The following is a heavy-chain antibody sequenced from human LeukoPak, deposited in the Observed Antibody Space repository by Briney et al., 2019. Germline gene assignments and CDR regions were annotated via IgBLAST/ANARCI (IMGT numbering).Heavy chain of an antibody. CDR3: ARGGRRRYCSSTSCERSFDY. V-gene: IGHV4-34*01. Sequence: SETLSPTCAVYGGSFSGYYWSWLRQPPGKGLEWIGEINHSGSTNYNPSLKSRVTISVDTSKNQFSLKLSSVTAADTAVYYCARGGRRRYCSSTSCERSFDYWGQGTLVTVSS. D-gene: IGHD2-2*01. CDR2: INHSGST. CDR1: GGSFSGYY. J-gene: IGHJ4*02.